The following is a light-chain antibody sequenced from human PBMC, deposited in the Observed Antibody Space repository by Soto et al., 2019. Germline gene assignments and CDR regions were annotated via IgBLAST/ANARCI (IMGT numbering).Light chain of an antibody. CDR2: ANS. V-gene: IGLV1-40*01. J-gene: IGLJ1*01. CDR3: QSYDSSLSGYV. CDR1: SSNIGAGYD. Sequence: QSVLTQPPSVSGAPGQRVTISCTGSSSNIGAGYDVHWYQQLPGTAPQLLIYANSNRPSGVPDRFSASKSGTSASLAITGLQAEDEADYYCQSYDSSLSGYVFGSGTKLTVL.